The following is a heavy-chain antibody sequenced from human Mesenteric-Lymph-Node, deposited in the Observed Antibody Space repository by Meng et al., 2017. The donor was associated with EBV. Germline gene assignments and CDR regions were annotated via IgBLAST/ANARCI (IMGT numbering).Heavy chain of an antibody. J-gene: IGHJ4*02. CDR1: GFTFRNYY. CDR2: ISSGSTTI. CDR3: ATIRDPTYYFDF. V-gene: IGHV3-11*01. Sequence: VALVESWGGLVKPGESLRLSCAASGFTFRNYYMSWIRQAPGKGLEWVSFISSGSTTIYYADSVKGRFTISRDNAKNSLYLQMNSLRAEDTAVYYCATIRDPTYYFDFWGPGTLVTVSS. D-gene: IGHD3-9*01.